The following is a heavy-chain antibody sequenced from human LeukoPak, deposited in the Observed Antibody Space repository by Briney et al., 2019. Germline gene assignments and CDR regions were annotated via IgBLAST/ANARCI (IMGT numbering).Heavy chain of an antibody. J-gene: IGHJ4*02. CDR1: GYTFTGYY. D-gene: IGHD3-16*01. CDR3: ARGTAYTEHSFFDY. CDR2: INPNSGDT. V-gene: IGHV1-2*02. Sequence: ASLKVSCKASGYTFTGYYLHWVRQAPGQGPEWVGWINPNSGDTNYAQKFQGRVTMTWDTSISTAYMGLSRLKSDDTAIYYCARGTAYTEHSFFDYWGQGTLVTVSS.